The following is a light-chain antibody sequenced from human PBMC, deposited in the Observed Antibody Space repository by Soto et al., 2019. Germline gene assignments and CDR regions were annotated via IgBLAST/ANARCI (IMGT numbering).Light chain of an antibody. V-gene: IGKV3-20*01. CDR2: GVS. CDR1: QSVSNSF. Sequence: ESALTQSPGTLSLSPGERATLSCRASQSVSNSFFAWYQQKPGQAPRLLIYGVSSRATGIPDRFSGSGSGTYFTLTISRLEPEDFVVYYCQQYSTLPHTFGQGTKLEVK. CDR3: QQYSTLPHT. J-gene: IGKJ2*01.